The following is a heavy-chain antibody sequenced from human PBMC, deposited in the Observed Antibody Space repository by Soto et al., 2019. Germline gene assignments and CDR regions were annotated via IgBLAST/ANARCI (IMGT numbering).Heavy chain of an antibody. CDR1: GFTFSSYG. V-gene: IGHV3-30*18. Sequence: GGSLRLSCAASGFTFSSYGMHWVRQAPGKGLEWVAVISYDGSNKYYADSVKGRFTISRDNSKNTLYLQMNSLRAEDTAVYYCANWGSHYFDYWGQGTLVTVSS. D-gene: IGHD7-27*01. J-gene: IGHJ4*02. CDR2: ISYDGSNK. CDR3: ANWGSHYFDY.